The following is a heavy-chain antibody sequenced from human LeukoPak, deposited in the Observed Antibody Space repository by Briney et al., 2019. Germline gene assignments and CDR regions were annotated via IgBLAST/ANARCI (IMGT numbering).Heavy chain of an antibody. J-gene: IGHJ4*02. Sequence: TLSLTCTVSGGSISSGSYYWSWIRQPAGKGLEWIGRIYTSGSTNYNPSLKSRVTISVDTSKNQFSLKLSSVTAADTAVYYCARAVVTMIFDYWGQGTLVTVSS. CDR3: ARAVVTMIFDY. V-gene: IGHV4-61*02. CDR2: IYTSGST. D-gene: IGHD4-23*01. CDR1: GGSISSGSYY.